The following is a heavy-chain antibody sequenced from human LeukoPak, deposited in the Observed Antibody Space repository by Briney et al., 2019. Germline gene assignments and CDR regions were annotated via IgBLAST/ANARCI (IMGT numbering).Heavy chain of an antibody. D-gene: IGHD3-10*01. CDR3: ARGGVDYYGSGTYYLMYYFDY. Sequence: PGGSLRLSCAASGFTFSSYSMNWLRQAPGKGLEWVSSISSSSYIYYADSVKGRFTISRDDPHNTLYLQMNSLRAEDTAVYFCARGGVDYYGSGTYYLMYYFDYWGQGALVTVSS. CDR1: GFTFSSYS. V-gene: IGHV3-21*04. J-gene: IGHJ4*02. CDR2: ISSSSYI.